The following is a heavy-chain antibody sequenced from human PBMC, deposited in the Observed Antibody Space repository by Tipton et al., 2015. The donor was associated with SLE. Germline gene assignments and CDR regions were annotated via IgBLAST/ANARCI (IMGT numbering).Heavy chain of an antibody. V-gene: IGHV4-4*07. D-gene: IGHD5-18*01. J-gene: IGHJ4*02. CDR1: GASIKSYD. CDR3: ARGVDEAKTGID. CDR2: IYVSGTT. Sequence: TLSLTCTVSGASIKSYDWSWIRQSAGKGLEWIGRIYVSGTTNNNPSLKSRVTMSVDTAKNQFSLKLSSVTAADTAVYFCARGVDEAKTGIDWGQGTLVTVSS.